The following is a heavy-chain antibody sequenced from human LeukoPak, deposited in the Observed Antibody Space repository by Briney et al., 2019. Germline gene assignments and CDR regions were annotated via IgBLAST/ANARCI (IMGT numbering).Heavy chain of an antibody. CDR2: VYYSGST. J-gene: IGHJ5*02. D-gene: IGHD3-10*01. CDR3: ARGGGSGRGNWFDP. Sequence: SETLSLTCTVSGGSISPYYWSWIRQPPGKGLEWIGYVYYSGSTNYNPSLKSRVTISVDTSKSQFSLKLTSVAAADTAVYYCARGGGSGRGNWFDPWGQGSLVIVSS. CDR1: GGSISPYY. V-gene: IGHV4-59*01.